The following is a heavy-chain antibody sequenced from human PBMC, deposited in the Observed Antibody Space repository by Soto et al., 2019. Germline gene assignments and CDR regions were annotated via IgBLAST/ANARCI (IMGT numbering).Heavy chain of an antibody. V-gene: IGHV4-34*01. J-gene: IGHJ5*02. CDR3: ARYNVGVFGGSSSGFDP. D-gene: IGHD6-6*01. CDR2: INHSGST. CDR1: GGSFSGYY. Sequence: SSETLSLTCAVYGGSFSGYYWSWIRQPPGKGLEWIGEINHSGSTNYNPSLKSRVTISVDTSKNQFSLKLSSVTAADTAVYYCARYNVGVFGGSSSGFDPWGQGTLVTVSS.